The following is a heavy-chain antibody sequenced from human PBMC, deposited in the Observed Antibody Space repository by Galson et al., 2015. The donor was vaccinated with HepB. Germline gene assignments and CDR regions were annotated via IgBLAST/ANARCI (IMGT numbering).Heavy chain of an antibody. V-gene: IGHV1-18*01. J-gene: IGHJ3*02. CDR1: GYTFTSYG. Sequence: SVKVSCKASGYTFTSYGISWVRQAPGQGLEWMGWISAYNGSTNYAQRLQGRVTMTTDTPTSTAYMELRSLTSDDTAVYYCARDTYYGVIIAHDAFDIWGQGTMVTVSS. D-gene: IGHD3-3*01. CDR2: ISAYNGST. CDR3: ARDTYYGVIIAHDAFDI.